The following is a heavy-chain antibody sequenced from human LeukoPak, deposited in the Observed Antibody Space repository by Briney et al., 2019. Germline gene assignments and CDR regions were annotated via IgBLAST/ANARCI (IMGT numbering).Heavy chain of an antibody. V-gene: IGHV1-18*04. Sequence: ASVNVSCKASGYTFTSYYMHWVRQAPGQGLEWMGWISAYNGNTNYAQKLQGRVTMTTDTSTSTAYMELRSLRSDDTAVYYCARDYCSGGSCYSTPYYWGQGTLVTVSS. J-gene: IGHJ4*02. CDR3: ARDYCSGGSCYSTPYY. D-gene: IGHD2-15*01. CDR1: GYTFTSYY. CDR2: ISAYNGNT.